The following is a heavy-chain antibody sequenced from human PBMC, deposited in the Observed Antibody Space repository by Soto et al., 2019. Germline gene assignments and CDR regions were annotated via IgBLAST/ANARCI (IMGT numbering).Heavy chain of an antibody. CDR2: ISYDGSDK. V-gene: IGHV3-30*18. J-gene: IGHJ4*02. Sequence: QEQLVESGGGVVLPGRSLRLSCAASGFTFNTFGMHWVRQAPGKGLEWVAVISYDGSDKYYSDSVRGRFTISRDNSMNTLYLQMNSLRTEDTAVYYCAKSPNFYCSSYHWYKYYFDYWGQGTLVTVSS. D-gene: IGHD2-2*01. CDR3: AKSPNFYCSSYHWYKYYFDY. CDR1: GFTFNTFG.